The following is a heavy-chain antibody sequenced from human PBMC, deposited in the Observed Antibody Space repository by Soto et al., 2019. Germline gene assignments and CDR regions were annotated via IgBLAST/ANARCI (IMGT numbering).Heavy chain of an antibody. J-gene: IGHJ5*02. CDR3: ARGAILGITGTGGRGDNWFDP. D-gene: IGHD1-7*01. CDR1: GGSISSGGYY. Sequence: QVQLQESGPGLVKPSQTLSLTCTVSGGSISSGGYYWSWIRQHPGKGLEWIGYIYYSGSTYYNPSLKIRVTISVDTSKNQFSLKLSSVTAADTAVYYCARGAILGITGTGGRGDNWFDPWGQGTLVTVSS. CDR2: IYYSGST. V-gene: IGHV4-31*03.